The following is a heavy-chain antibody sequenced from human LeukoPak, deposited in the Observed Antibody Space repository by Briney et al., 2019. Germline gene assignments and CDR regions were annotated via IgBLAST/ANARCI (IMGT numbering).Heavy chain of an antibody. CDR1: GGAISSYY. V-gene: IGHV4-4*07. CDR2: ISTSGST. J-gene: IGHJ4*02. Sequence: SETLSLTCTVSGGAISSYYWSWIRQPAGKGLEWIGRISTSGSTNYNPSLKSRVTLSVDTSKNTFSLRLCSVTAADTAVYYCARDLGVGATPASDYCFDYWGQGTLVTVSS. CDR3: ARDLGVGATPASDYCFDY. D-gene: IGHD1-26*01.